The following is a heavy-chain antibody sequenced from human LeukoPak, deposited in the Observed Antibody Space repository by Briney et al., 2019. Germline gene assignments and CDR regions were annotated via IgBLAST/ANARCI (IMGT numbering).Heavy chain of an antibody. D-gene: IGHD1-26*01. V-gene: IGHV4-59*01. CDR3: ARHAGSYYGDFDY. CDR1: GGSISSYY. Sequence: SETLSLTCTVSGGSISSYYWSWIRQPPGKGLEWIGYIHYSGSTSYNPSLKSRVTISVDTSKNQFSLRLGSVTAADTAAYYCARHAGSYYGDFDYWGQGTLVTVSS. J-gene: IGHJ4*02. CDR2: IHYSGST.